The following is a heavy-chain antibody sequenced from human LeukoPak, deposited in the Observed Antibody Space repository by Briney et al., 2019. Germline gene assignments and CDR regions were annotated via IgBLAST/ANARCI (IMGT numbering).Heavy chain of an antibody. J-gene: IGHJ3*02. V-gene: IGHV3-53*01. CDR1: GFTVSSNY. D-gene: IGHD3-16*02. Sequence: GGSLRLSCAASGFTVSSNYMSWVRQAPGKGLEWVSVIYSGGSTYYADSVKGRFTISRDNSKNTLYLQTNSLRAEDTAVYYCARATLSRAFDIWGQGTMVTVSS. CDR3: ARATLSRAFDI. CDR2: IYSGGST.